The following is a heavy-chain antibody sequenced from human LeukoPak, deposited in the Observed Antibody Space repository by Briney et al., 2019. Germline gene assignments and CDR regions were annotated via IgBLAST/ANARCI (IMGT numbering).Heavy chain of an antibody. J-gene: IGHJ4*02. CDR3: ARWYCSSSCYYDY. Sequence: GGSLRLSCAASGFTFSSYGMHWVRQAPGKGLEWVAFIRYDGSNKYYADSVKGRFTISRDNSKNTLYLQMNSLRAEDTAVYYCARWYCSSSCYYDYWGQGTLVTVSS. CDR1: GFTFSSYG. D-gene: IGHD3-22*01. CDR2: IRYDGSNK. V-gene: IGHV3-30*02.